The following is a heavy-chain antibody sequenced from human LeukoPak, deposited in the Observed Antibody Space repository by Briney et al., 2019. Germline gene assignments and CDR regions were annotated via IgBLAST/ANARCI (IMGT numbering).Heavy chain of an antibody. CDR1: GYTFTSYG. CDR3: ARDFPITMIVVVITPDAFDI. D-gene: IGHD3-22*01. Sequence: ASVKVSCKASGYTFTSYGISWVRQAPGLGLEWMGWISAYNGNTNYAQKLQGRVTMTTDTSTSTAYMELRSLRSDDTAVYYCARDFPITMIVVVITPDAFDIWGQGTMVTVSS. V-gene: IGHV1-18*01. CDR2: ISAYNGNT. J-gene: IGHJ3*02.